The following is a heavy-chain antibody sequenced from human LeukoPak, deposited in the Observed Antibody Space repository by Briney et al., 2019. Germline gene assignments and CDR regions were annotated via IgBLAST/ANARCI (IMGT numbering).Heavy chain of an antibody. J-gene: IGHJ6*02. CDR1: GYTFTSYY. CDR2: INPSGAST. V-gene: IGHV1-46*01. D-gene: IGHD3-10*01. Sequence: ASVKVSCKASGYTFTSYYLHWVRQAPGQGPEWMGIINPSGASTSYAQKFQGRVTMTRDTSTSTVYMELSSLRFEDTAVYYCARDRFDSGSPLAPGPQDVWGQGTTVTVSS. CDR3: ARDRFDSGSPLAPGPQDV.